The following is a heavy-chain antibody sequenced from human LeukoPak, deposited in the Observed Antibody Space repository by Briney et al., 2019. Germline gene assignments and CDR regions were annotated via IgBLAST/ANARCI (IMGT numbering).Heavy chain of an antibody. D-gene: IGHD3-10*01. V-gene: IGHV4-34*01. J-gene: IGHJ4*02. CDR2: FNHSWGA. CDR1: SGSFSGYY. CDR3: AASLWFGIYPDY. Sequence: NPSETLSLTCGVYSGSFSGYYWTWFRQPPGKGLEWIGEFNHSWGAKYNPSLKSRATISVDTSKNHLSLSLNSVIAADTAVYYCAASLWFGIYPDYWGQGSLVTVSS.